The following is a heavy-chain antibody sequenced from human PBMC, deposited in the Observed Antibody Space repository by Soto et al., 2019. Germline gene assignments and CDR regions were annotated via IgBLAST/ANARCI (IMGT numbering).Heavy chain of an antibody. Sequence: EVQLVETGGGLIQPGGSLRLSCAASGLTVSSNYMNWVRQAPGKGLEWVSVLYSGGSTHYAGSVKGRFTISRDNSESTLSLQMNSLSGEDTAVYYCARDPYDDHGIFFDYWGQGAQVTVSS. CDR2: LYSGGST. D-gene: IGHD4-17*01. J-gene: IGHJ4*02. CDR1: GLTVSSNY. CDR3: ARDPYDDHGIFFDY. V-gene: IGHV3-53*02.